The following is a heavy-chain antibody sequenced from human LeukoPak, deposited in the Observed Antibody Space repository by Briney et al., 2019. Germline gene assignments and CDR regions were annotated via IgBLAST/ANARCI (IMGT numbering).Heavy chain of an antibody. J-gene: IGHJ3*02. CDR1: GFTFSSYS. Sequence: GGSLRLSCAASGFTFSSYSMNWVRQAPGKGLEWVSYISSSSSTIYYADSVKGRFTISRDNAKNSLYLQMNSLRAEDTAVYYCAGDSYCSSTSCYEGDAFDIWGQGTMVTVSP. D-gene: IGHD2-2*01. CDR3: AGDSYCSSTSCYEGDAFDI. V-gene: IGHV3-48*01. CDR2: ISSSSSTI.